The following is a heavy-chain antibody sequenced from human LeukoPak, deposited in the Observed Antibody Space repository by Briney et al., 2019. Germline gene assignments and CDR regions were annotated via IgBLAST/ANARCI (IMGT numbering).Heavy chain of an antibody. CDR3: ARVSGSGSYP. D-gene: IGHD3-10*01. CDR1: GGSISGYY. Sequence: PSETLSLTCTVSGGSISGYYWSWIRQPPGKGLEWIGEINHSGSTNYNPSLKSRVTISVDTSKNQFSLKLSSVTAADTAVYYCARVSGSGSYPWSQGTLVTVSS. V-gene: IGHV4-34*01. J-gene: IGHJ4*02. CDR2: INHSGST.